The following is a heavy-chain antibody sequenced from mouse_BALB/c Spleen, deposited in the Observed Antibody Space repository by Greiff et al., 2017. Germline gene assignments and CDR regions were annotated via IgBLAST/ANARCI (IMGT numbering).Heavy chain of an antibody. CDR3: ARSLQLRGFAY. D-gene: IGHD1-1*01. CDR2: IRNKANGYTT. J-gene: IGHJ3*01. V-gene: IGHV7-3*02. CDR1: GFTFTDYY. Sequence: EVQRVESGGGLVQPGGSLRLSCATSGFTFTDYYMSWVRQPPGKALEWLGFIRNKANGYTTEYSASVKGRFTISRDNSQSILYLQMNTLRAEDSATYYCARSLQLRGFAYWGQGTLVTVSA.